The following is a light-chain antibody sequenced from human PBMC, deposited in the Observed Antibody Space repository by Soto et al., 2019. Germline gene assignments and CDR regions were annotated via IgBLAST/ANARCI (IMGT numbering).Light chain of an antibody. Sequence: QSVLTQPPSASGTPGQSVTISCSGSSSNIGSNYVYWYQQLPGTAPKLLIYRTNQRPSGVPDRFSGSKSGTSASLAISGLQSEDEADYYCAAWDDSLSVFGGGTKVTVL. V-gene: IGLV1-47*01. CDR1: SSNIGSNY. CDR3: AAWDDSLSV. CDR2: RTN. J-gene: IGLJ2*01.